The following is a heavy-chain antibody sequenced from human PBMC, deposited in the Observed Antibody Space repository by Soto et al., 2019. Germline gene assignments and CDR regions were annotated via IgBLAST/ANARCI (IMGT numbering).Heavy chain of an antibody. CDR3: AKEGGGGRNYYYSMDV. J-gene: IGHJ6*02. Sequence: GGSLRVSCAASGFTFSSQAMSWVRQAPGKGLELVSGISGSGGSTYYADSVKGRFTISRDNSKNTLYLQMNSLRAEDTAVYYCAKEGGGGRNYYYSMDVWGQGXTVTVYS. V-gene: IGHV3-23*01. CDR2: ISGSGGST. D-gene: IGHD2-15*01. CDR1: GFTFSSQA.